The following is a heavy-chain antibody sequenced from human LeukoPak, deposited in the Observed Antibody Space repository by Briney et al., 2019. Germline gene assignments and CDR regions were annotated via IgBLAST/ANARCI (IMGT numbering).Heavy chain of an antibody. CDR1: GYSFINYW. Sequence: GESLKISCKGSGYSFINYWIGWVRQMPGKGLEWMGIIYPGDSDTRYSPSFQGQVTISADKSISTAYLQWSSLKASDTAMYYCARYIATGTTGFDYWGQGTLVTVSS. CDR3: ARYIATGTTGFDY. J-gene: IGHJ4*02. CDR2: IYPGDSDT. V-gene: IGHV5-51*01. D-gene: IGHD1/OR15-1a*01.